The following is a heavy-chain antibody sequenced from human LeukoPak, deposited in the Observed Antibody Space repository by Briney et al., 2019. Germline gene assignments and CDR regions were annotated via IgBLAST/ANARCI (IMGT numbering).Heavy chain of an antibody. V-gene: IGHV4-59*01. CDR2: IYYSGST. J-gene: IGHJ3*02. CDR3: ARDGYWGDAFDI. CDR1: GGSFSSYY. Sequence: SETLSLTCTVSGGSFSSYYWSWIRQPPGKGLEWFGYIYYSGSTNYNPSLKSRVTISVDTSKNQFSLKLSSVTAADTAVYYCARDGYWGDAFDIWGQGTMVTVSS. D-gene: IGHD7-27*01.